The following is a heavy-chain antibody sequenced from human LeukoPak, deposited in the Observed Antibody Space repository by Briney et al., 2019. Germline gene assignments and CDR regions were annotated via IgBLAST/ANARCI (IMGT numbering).Heavy chain of an antibody. CDR2: IYYSGST. CDR1: GGSISSSRYY. Sequence: KPSETLSLTCTVSGGSISSSRYYWGWIRQPPGKGLEWIGSIYYSGSTYYNPSLKSRVTISVDTSRNQFSLKLSSVTAADTAVYYCARVGNYYDSTRYWYFDLWGRGTLVTVSS. CDR3: ARVGNYYDSTRYWYFDL. D-gene: IGHD3-22*01. J-gene: IGHJ2*01. V-gene: IGHV4-39*01.